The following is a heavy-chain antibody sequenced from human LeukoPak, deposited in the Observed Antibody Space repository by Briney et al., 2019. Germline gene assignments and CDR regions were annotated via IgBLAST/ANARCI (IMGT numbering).Heavy chain of an antibody. CDR2: TYYRSKWYN. J-gene: IGHJ6*02. V-gene: IGHV6-1*01. CDR1: GDSVSSNSAA. Sequence: SQTLSLTCAISGDSVSSNSAAWNWIRQSPPRGLEWLGRTYYRSKWYNDYAVSVKSRITINPDTSKNQFSLQLNSVTPEDTAVYYCALDFWSGYSVDYYYYGMDVWGQGTTVTVSS. D-gene: IGHD3-3*01. CDR3: ALDFWSGYSVDYYYYGMDV.